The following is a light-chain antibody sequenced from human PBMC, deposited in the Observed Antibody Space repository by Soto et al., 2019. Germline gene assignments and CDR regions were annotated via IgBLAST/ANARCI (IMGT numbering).Light chain of an antibody. J-gene: IGLJ2*01. CDR3: GTCDSSLSAGFVV. V-gene: IGLV1-51*01. Sequence: QSVLTQPPSVSAAPGQKVTISCSGSSSNIGNNYVSWYQQLPGTAPKLLIYDNNKRPSGIPDRFSGSKSGTSATLGITGLQTGDEADYYCGTCDSSLSAGFVVFGGGTKVTVL. CDR2: DNN. CDR1: SSNIGNNY.